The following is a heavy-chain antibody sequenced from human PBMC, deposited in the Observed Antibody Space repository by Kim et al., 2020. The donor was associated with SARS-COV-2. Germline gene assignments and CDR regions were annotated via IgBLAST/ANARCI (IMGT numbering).Heavy chain of an antibody. V-gene: IGHV3-9*01. J-gene: IGHJ4*02. CDR2: ISSNSDTT. Sequence: GGSLRLSCAAPGFTFGNYAMHWVRQAPGKGLEWVSGISSNSDTTGYADSVKGRFTISRDNAKNSLYLQVNSLRLEDTALYYCAKRDSGSSRYFDYWGQGTLVTVSS. D-gene: IGHD1-26*01. CDR1: GFTFGNYA. CDR3: AKRDSGSSRYFDY.